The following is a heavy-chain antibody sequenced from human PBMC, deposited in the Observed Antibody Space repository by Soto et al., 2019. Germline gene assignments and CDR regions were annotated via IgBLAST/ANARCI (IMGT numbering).Heavy chain of an antibody. V-gene: IGHV5-51*01. Sequence: EVQLVQSGAEVKKPGESLKISCKGSGYSFTSYWIGWVRQMPGKGLEWMGIIYPGDSDTRYSPSFQGQVTISADKSITTAYLQWSSLKASDTAIYYCARHERLDISYGSGSHIDYWGQGTLVTVSS. CDR3: ARHERLDISYGSGSHIDY. J-gene: IGHJ4*02. D-gene: IGHD3-10*01. CDR2: IYPGDSDT. CDR1: GYSFTSYW.